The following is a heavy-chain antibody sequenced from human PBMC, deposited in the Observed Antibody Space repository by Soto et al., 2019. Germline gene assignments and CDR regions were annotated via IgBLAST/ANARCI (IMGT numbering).Heavy chain of an antibody. CDR2: IKQDGSEK. CDR3: ARDRDPAPRPYYMDV. V-gene: IGHV3-7*01. Sequence: GGSLRLSCAASGFTFSSYWMSWVRQAPGKGLEWVANIKQDGSEKYYVDSVKGRFTISRDNAKNSLYLQMNSLRAEDTAVYYCARDRDPAPRPYYMDVWGKGTTVTVSS. D-gene: IGHD2-15*01. J-gene: IGHJ6*03. CDR1: GFTFSSYW.